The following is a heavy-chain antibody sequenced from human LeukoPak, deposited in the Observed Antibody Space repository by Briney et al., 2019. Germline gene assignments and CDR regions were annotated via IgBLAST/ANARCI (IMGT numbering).Heavy chain of an antibody. V-gene: IGHV1-18*04. CDR2: ISVYNGNT. J-gene: IGHJ6*03. D-gene: IGHD5-12*01. CDR3: AREGATRGRGYYYYYYMDV. CDR1: GYTFTGYY. Sequence: GASVKVSCKVSGYTFTGYYMHWVRQAPGQGLEWMGWISVYNGNTNYAQQLQGRVTMTTDTSTSTAYMELRSLRSDDTAAYYCAREGATRGRGYYYYYYMDVWGKGTTVTVSS.